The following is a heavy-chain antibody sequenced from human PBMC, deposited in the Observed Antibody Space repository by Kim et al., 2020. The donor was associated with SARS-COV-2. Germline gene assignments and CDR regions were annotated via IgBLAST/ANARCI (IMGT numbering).Heavy chain of an antibody. CDR3: AREPLFRALHYFDY. D-gene: IGHD2-21*01. CDR2: IYYSGST. J-gene: IGHJ4*02. V-gene: IGHV4-39*02. CDR1: GGSISSSSYY. Sequence: SETLSLTCTVSGGSISSSSYYWGWIRQPPGKGLEWIGSIYYSGSTYYNPSLKSRVTISVDTSKNQFSLKLSSVTAADTAVYYCAREPLFRALHYFDYWGQGPLATVSS.